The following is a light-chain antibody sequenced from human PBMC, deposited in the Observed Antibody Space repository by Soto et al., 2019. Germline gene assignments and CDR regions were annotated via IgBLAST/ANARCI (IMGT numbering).Light chain of an antibody. CDR1: QDISNY. CDR2: AAS. V-gene: IGKV1-9*01. J-gene: IGKJ3*01. CDR3: QQLNSYLLFT. Sequence: DIQLTQSPSFLSASVGASVTITCRASQDISNYLAWYQQKPGKAPKLLIYAASTLQSGVPSRFSGSGSGTEFTLTISSLQSEDFATYHCQQLNSYLLFTFFPGTKVDIK.